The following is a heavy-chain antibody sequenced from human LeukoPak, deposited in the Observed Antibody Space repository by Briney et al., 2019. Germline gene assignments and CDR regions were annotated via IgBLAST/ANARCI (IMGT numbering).Heavy chain of an antibody. Sequence: SVKVSCKASGGTFSSYAISWVRQAPGQGLEWMGGIIPIFGTANYAQKFQGRVTITTDESTSTAYMELSSLRSEDTAVYYCAADFQGFWSGYYTGNAFDIWGQGTMVTVSS. D-gene: IGHD3-3*01. CDR1: GGTFSSYA. CDR3: AADFQGFWSGYYTGNAFDI. CDR2: IIPIFGTA. J-gene: IGHJ3*02. V-gene: IGHV1-69*05.